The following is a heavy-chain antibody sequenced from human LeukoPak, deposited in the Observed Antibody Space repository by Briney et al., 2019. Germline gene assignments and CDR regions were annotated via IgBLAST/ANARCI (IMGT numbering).Heavy chain of an antibody. V-gene: IGHV3-9*03. CDR1: GFTFDDYA. J-gene: IGHJ4*02. CDR2: ISWNSGSI. D-gene: IGHD5-12*01. Sequence: QPGGSLRLSCAASGFTFDDYAMHWVRQAPGKGLEWVSGISWNSGSIGYADSVKGRFTISRDNAKNSLHLQMNSLRAEDMALYYCAKARVATIGGAFDYWGQGTLVTVSS. CDR3: AKARVATIGGAFDY.